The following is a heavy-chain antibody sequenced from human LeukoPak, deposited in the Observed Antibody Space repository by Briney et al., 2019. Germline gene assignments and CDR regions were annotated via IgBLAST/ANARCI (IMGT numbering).Heavy chain of an antibody. Sequence: GGSLRPSCAASGFIFSSSSMTWVRQSPGKGLEWVSSINSGSSYIFYADSVEGRFTVSRDNAKNSLYLQMNSLTAEDTAVYYCARAGVTGWLAYWGQGTLVTVSS. V-gene: IGHV3-21*01. CDR3: ARAGVTGWLAY. CDR1: GFIFSSSS. J-gene: IGHJ4*02. D-gene: IGHD2-21*02. CDR2: INSGSSYI.